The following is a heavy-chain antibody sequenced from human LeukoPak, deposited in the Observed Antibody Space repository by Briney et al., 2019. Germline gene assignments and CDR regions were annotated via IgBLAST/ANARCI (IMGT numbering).Heavy chain of an antibody. V-gene: IGHV3-23*01. CDR2: ISGSGGST. D-gene: IGHD4-17*01. CDR1: GFTFSSYA. Sequence: GGSLRLSCAASGFTFSSYAMSWVRQAPGKGLEWVSAISGSGGSTYYADSVKGRFTISRDNSKNTLYLQMNSLRAEDTAVHYCAKDRYGDYEGWFDPWGQGTLVTVSS. J-gene: IGHJ5*02. CDR3: AKDRYGDYEGWFDP.